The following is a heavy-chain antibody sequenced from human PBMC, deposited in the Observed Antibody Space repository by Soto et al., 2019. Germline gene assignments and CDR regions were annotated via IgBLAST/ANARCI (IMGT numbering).Heavy chain of an antibody. CDR3: ARARYDSSGYYQENWYFDL. CDR1: GGSISSGDYY. CDR2: IYYSGST. V-gene: IGHV4-30-4*01. J-gene: IGHJ2*01. D-gene: IGHD3-22*01. Sequence: PSETLSLTCTVSGGSISSGDYYWSWIRQPPGKGLEWIGYIYYSGSTYYNPSLKSRVTISVDTSKNQFSLKLSSVTAADTAVYYCARARYDSSGYYQENWYFDLWGRGTLVTVSS.